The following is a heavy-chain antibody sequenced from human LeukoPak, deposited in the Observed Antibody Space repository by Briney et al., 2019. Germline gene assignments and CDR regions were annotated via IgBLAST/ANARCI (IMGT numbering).Heavy chain of an antibody. CDR2: IYYIGST. J-gene: IGHJ4*02. V-gene: IGHV4-39*02. CDR1: GGSVSSSRYY. D-gene: IGHD6-13*01. Sequence: SETLSLTCTVSGGSVSSSRYYWGWIRQPPGKGLEWIGSIYYIGSTSYNPSLESRVTISRDTSKNHFSLKLSSVTAADTAVYYCARSEQQPDYFDYWGQGTLVTVSS. CDR3: ARSEQQPDYFDY.